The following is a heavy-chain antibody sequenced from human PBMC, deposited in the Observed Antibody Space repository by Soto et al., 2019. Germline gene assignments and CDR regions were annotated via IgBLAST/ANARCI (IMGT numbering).Heavy chain of an antibody. CDR2: ISSSSSTI. J-gene: IGHJ4*02. Sequence: HPGXSLRLSCAASGFTFSSYRLNWFRQAPWKGLDWVLYISSSSSTIYYADSVKGRFTISRDNAKNSLYLQMNSLRDEDTAVYYCARAYNYYDSSGYYLLDYWGQGTLVTVSS. CDR1: GFTFSSYR. CDR3: ARAYNYYDSSGYYLLDY. V-gene: IGHV3-48*02. D-gene: IGHD3-22*01.